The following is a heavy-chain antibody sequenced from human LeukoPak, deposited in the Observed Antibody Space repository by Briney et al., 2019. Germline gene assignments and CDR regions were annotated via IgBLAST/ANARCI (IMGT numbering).Heavy chain of an antibody. CDR1: GYTFTSYA. V-gene: IGHV7-4-1*02. CDR2: INSNTGNP. CDR3: ARDTQTSGYSYNWFDP. J-gene: IGHJ5*02. Sequence: ASVKVSCKASGYTFTSYAMNWVRQAPGQGLEWMGWINSNTGNPTYAQGFTGRFVFSLDTSVSTAYLQISSLKAEDTAVYYCARDTQTSGYSYNWFDPWGQGTLVTVSS. D-gene: IGHD3-22*01.